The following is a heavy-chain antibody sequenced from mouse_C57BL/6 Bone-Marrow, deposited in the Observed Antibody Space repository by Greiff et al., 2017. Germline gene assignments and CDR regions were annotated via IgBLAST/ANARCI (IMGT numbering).Heavy chain of an antibody. J-gene: IGHJ3*01. CDR1: GFTFSSYA. V-gene: IGHV5-4*01. Sequence: EVKLVESGGGLVKPGGSLKLSCAASGFTFSSYAMSWVRQTPEKRLEWVATISDGGSYTYYPDNVKGRFTISRDNASNNLYLQMSHLKSEDTAMYYCARDRFAYWGQGTLVTVSA. CDR2: ISDGGSYT. CDR3: ARDRFAY.